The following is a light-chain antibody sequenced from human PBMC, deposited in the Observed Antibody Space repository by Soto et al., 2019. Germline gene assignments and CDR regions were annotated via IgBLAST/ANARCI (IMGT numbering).Light chain of an antibody. V-gene: IGKV1-5*02. Sequence: IQMTHCHSTLSGSSADRVPTICRLSQTISSWLAWYQQKPGKAPKLLIYDASSLESGVPSRFSGSGSGTEFTLTISSLQPDDFATYYCQQYNSYSPWTFGQGTKVDIK. CDR2: DAS. CDR1: QTISSW. J-gene: IGKJ1*01. CDR3: QQYNSYSPWT.